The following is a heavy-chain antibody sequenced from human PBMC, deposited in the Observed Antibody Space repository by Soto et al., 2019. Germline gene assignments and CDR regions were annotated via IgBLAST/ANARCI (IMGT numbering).Heavy chain of an antibody. D-gene: IGHD6-13*01. Sequence: PSETLSLTCTVSGGSIISYYWSWILQPPWKGLEWIGYIYYSGSTNYNPSLKSRVTISVDTSKNQFSLKLSSVTAADTAVYYCARDKIAGIAAALHWFDPWGQGTLVTVSS. J-gene: IGHJ5*02. V-gene: IGHV4-59*01. CDR2: IYYSGST. CDR3: ARDKIAGIAAALHWFDP. CDR1: GGSIISYY.